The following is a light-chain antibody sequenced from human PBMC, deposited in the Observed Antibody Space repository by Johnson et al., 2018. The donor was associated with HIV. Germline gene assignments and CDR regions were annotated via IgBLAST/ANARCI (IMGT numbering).Light chain of an antibody. CDR2: DNT. CDR3: GTWDSSRSAYV. J-gene: IGLJ1*01. V-gene: IGLV1-51*01. CDR1: GSKIENNY. Sequence: QSVLTQPPSVSAAPGQKVTISCSGNGSKIENNYISWYQQFPERAPKLLIYDNTTRPSGIPDRFSGSKSGTSAPPGITGLQTGDEADYYCGTWDSSRSAYVFGTGTKVTVL.